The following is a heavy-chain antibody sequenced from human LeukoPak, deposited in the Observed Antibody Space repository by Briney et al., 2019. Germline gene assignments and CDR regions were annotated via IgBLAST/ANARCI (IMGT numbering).Heavy chain of an antibody. V-gene: IGHV3-21*01. D-gene: IGHD2-2*01. CDR1: GFTFSSYS. CDR3: AREAPTSCHDY. Sequence: GGSLRLSCAASGFTFSSYSMNWVRQAPGKGLEWVSSISSSSSYIYYADSVKGRFTISRDNAKNSLYLQMNSLRAEDTAVYYCAREAPTSCHDYWGQGTLVTDSS. CDR2: ISSSSSYI. J-gene: IGHJ4*02.